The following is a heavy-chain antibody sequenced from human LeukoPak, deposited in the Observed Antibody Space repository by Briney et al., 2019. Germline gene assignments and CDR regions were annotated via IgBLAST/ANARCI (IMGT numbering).Heavy chain of an antibody. J-gene: IGHJ4*02. D-gene: IGHD3-22*01. V-gene: IGHV1-69*01. CDR1: GGTFGSYA. CDR3: ARDRDYYDSSNYYYASDS. Sequence: SVKVSCKASGGTFGSYAISWVRQAPGQGLEWMGGIIPISATANYAQKFQGRVTITADESTSTAYMELSSLRSEDTAVYYCARDRDYYDSSNYYYASDSWGQGTLVTVSS. CDR2: IIPISATA.